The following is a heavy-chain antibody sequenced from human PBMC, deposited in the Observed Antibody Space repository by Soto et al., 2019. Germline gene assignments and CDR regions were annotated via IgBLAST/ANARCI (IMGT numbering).Heavy chain of an antibody. Sequence: TLFLPCAVSGGSISSGGYSWSWIRQPPGKGLEWIGYIYHSGSTYYNPSLKSRVTISVDRSKNQFSLKLSSVTAADTAVYYCASGQQLVRNYWGQGTLVTVS. D-gene: IGHD6-13*01. V-gene: IGHV4-30-2*01. CDR3: ASGQQLVRNY. J-gene: IGHJ4*02. CDR1: GGSISSGGYS. CDR2: IYHSGST.